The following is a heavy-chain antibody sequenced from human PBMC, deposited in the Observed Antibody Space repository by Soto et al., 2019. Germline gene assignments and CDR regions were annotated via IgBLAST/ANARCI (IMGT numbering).Heavy chain of an antibody. Sequence: ASVKVSCKASGYTFTSYAMHWVRQAPGQRLEWMGWINAGNGNTKYSQKFQGRVTITRDTSASTAYMELSSLRSEDTAVYYCARTRIAPAGPTYYYYYGMDVWGQGTTVTVSS. J-gene: IGHJ6*02. CDR3: ARTRIAPAGPTYYYYYGMDV. D-gene: IGHD6-13*01. CDR2: INAGNGNT. CDR1: GYTFTSYA. V-gene: IGHV1-3*01.